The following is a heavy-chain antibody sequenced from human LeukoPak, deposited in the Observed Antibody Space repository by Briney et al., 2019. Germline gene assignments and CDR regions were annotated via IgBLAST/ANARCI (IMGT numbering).Heavy chain of an antibody. CDR3: TSRGVRGVIMVDY. Sequence: GGSLRLSCVASAFTFSSYGMSWVRQAPGKGLEWVSAISGSGGSTYYADSVKGRFTISRDNSKNTLYLQMNSLKTEDTAVYYCTSRGVRGVIMVDYWGQGTLVTVSS. CDR2: ISGSGGST. J-gene: IGHJ4*02. D-gene: IGHD3-10*01. CDR1: AFTFSSYG. V-gene: IGHV3-23*01.